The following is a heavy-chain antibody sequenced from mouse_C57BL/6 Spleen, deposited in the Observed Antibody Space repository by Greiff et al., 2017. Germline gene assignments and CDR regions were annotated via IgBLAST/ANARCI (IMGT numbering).Heavy chain of an antibody. V-gene: IGHV1-22*01. CDR1: GYTFTDYN. CDR2: INPNNGGT. CDR3: AQEEAPGVP. D-gene: IGHD4-1*01. Sequence: EVQRVESGPELVKPGASVKMSCKASGYTFTDYNMHWVKQSHGKSLEWIGYINPNNGGTSYNQKFKGKATLTVNKSSSTAYMELRSLTSEDSAVYYCAQEEAPGVPWGQGTLVTVSA. J-gene: IGHJ3*01.